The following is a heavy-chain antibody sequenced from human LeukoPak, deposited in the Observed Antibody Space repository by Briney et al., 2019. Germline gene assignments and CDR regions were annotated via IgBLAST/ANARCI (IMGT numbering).Heavy chain of an antibody. D-gene: IGHD3-3*01. Sequence: GGSLRLSCAASGFTFSSYWMSWVRQAPGKGLEWVANIKQDGSEKYYVDSVKGRFTISRDNAKNSLYLQMNSLRAEDTAVYYCASSAYDFWSGYFRGNWFDPWGQGTLVTVSS. CDR1: GFTFSSYW. V-gene: IGHV3-7*01. CDR2: IKQDGSEK. J-gene: IGHJ5*02. CDR3: ASSAYDFWSGYFRGNWFDP.